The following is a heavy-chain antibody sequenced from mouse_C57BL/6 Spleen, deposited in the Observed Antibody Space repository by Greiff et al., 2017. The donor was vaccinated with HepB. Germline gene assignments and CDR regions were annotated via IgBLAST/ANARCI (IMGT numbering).Heavy chain of an antibody. V-gene: IGHV1-4*01. J-gene: IGHJ4*01. CDR3: ARDYGSDYYAMDY. CDR2: INPSSGYT. CDR1: GYTFTSYT. D-gene: IGHD1-1*01. Sequence: VQLQQSGAELARPGASVKMSCKASGYTFTSYTMHWVKQRPGQGLEWIGYINPSSGYTKYNQKFKDKATLTADKSSSTAYMQLSSLTSEDSAVYYCARDYGSDYYAMDYWGQGTSVTVSS.